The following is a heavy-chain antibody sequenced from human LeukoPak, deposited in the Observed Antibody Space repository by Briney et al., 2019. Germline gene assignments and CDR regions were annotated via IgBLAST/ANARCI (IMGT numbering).Heavy chain of an antibody. CDR1: GASISSHY. J-gene: IGHJ4*02. Sequence: SETLSLTCTVSGASISSHYWSWIRQPPGKGLEWIGSIYYSGTTNYNPSLKSRVTISIDTSKNQFSLELTSVTAADTAVFYCAKGRASHEYWGQGILVTVSS. V-gene: IGHV4-59*11. CDR2: IYYSGTT. CDR3: AKGRASHEY. D-gene: IGHD3-16*01.